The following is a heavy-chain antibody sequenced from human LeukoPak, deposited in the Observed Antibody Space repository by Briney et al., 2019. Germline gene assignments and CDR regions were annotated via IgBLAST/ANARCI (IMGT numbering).Heavy chain of an antibody. J-gene: IGHJ4*02. CDR2: IWYDGSNK. V-gene: IGHV3-33*01. D-gene: IGHD7-27*01. CDR3: ARDRSNWVGSTGPDY. Sequence: GGSLRLSCAASGFTFSSYGMHWVRQAPGKGLEWVAVIWYDGSNKYYADSVKGRLTISRDNSKNTLYLQMNSLRAEDTAVYYCARDRSNWVGSTGPDYWGQGTLVTVSS. CDR1: GFTFSSYG.